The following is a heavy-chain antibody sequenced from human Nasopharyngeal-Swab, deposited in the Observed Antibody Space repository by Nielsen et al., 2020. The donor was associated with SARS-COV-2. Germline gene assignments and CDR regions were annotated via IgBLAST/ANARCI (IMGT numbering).Heavy chain of an antibody. Sequence: GESLKMSWAASGFNFSSYAMHWVRQAPGKGLEWVAVISYDGTNKYYADSVKGRFTISRDNSKNTLYLQMNSLRAEDTAVYYCARDGAVAGTSYFDYWGQGTLVTVSS. V-gene: IGHV3-30-3*01. D-gene: IGHD6-19*01. J-gene: IGHJ4*02. CDR2: ISYDGTNK. CDR3: ARDGAVAGTSYFDY. CDR1: GFNFSSYA.